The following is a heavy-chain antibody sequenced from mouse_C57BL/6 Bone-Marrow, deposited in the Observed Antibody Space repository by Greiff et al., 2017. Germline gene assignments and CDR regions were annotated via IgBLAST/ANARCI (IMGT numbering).Heavy chain of an antibody. CDR3: TRNYGLGGGFDY. V-gene: IGHV6-6*01. CDR2: IRNKANNHAT. Sequence: EVKLMESGGGLVQPGGSMKLSCAASGFTFSDAWMDWVRQSPEKGLEWVAEIRNKANNHATYYAESVKGRFTISRDDSKSSVYLQMNSLRAEDTGIYYCTRNYGLGGGFDYWGQGTTLTVSS. D-gene: IGHD4-1*01. CDR1: GFTFSDAW. J-gene: IGHJ2*01.